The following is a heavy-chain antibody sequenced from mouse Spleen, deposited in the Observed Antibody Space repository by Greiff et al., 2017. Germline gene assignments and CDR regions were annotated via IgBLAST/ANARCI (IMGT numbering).Heavy chain of an antibody. CDR2: INPYNGGT. J-gene: IGHJ1*03. CDR3: APHYYGSSYRWYFDV. V-gene: IGHV1-19*01. Sequence: VQLKQSGPVLVKPGASVKMSCKASGYTFTDYYMNWVKQSHGKSLEWIGVINPYNGGTSYNQKFKGKATLTVDKSSSTAYMELNSLTSEDSAVYYCAPHYYGSSYRWYFDVWGTGTTVTVSS. D-gene: IGHD1-1*01. CDR1: GYTFTDYY.